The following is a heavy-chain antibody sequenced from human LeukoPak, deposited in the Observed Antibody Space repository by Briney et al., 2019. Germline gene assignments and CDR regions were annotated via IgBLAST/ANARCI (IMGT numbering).Heavy chain of an antibody. V-gene: IGHV3-23*01. Sequence: PGGSLRLSCTASGFTFSAYNMDWVRQAPGKGLEWVSIIGYRGGSIYYAYSVKGRFTISRDNSKNTLSLQMNGLRPEDTAVYYCAKSWGSTRPYYNYMDVWGKGTTVTVSS. CDR1: GFTFSAYN. D-gene: IGHD1-26*01. J-gene: IGHJ6*03. CDR3: AKSWGSTRPYYNYMDV. CDR2: IGYRGGSI.